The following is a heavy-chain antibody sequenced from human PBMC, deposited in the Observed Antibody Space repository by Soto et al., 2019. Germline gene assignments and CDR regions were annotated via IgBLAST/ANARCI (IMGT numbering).Heavy chain of an antibody. J-gene: IGHJ6*02. CDR1: GFTFSDYW. Sequence: LRLSCVGSGFTFSDYWMTWVRQAPGKGLEWVANIKQDGIEKYSLDSVKGRFTISRDNSKNTLYLQMNSLRAEDTAVYYCARDGPYRYCSSTSCYYYYYGMDVWGQGTTVTVSS. D-gene: IGHD2-2*01. CDR2: IKQDGIEK. V-gene: IGHV3-7*01. CDR3: ARDGPYRYCSSTSCYYYYYGMDV.